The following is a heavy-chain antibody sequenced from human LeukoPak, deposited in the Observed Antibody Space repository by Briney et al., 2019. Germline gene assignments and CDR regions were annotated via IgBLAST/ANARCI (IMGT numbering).Heavy chain of an antibody. D-gene: IGHD3-3*01. CDR1: GFTFSSYA. Sequence: SGGSLRLSCAASGFTFSSYAMSWVRQAPGKGLEWVSGISGSGDSTYYADSVKGRFTISRDNSKNTLYLQMNSLRVEDTAVYYCAKQYDFWSFSFDYWGQGTLVTVSS. V-gene: IGHV3-23*01. J-gene: IGHJ4*02. CDR3: AKQYDFWSFSFDY. CDR2: ISGSGDST.